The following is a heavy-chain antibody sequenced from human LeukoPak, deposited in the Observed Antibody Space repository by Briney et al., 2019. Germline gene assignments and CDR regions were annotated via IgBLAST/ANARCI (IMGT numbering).Heavy chain of an antibody. D-gene: IGHD3-10*01. Sequence: SGRSLRLSCAASGFTFSSYGMHWVRQAPGKGLEWVADIWYDGSNKYYADSVKGRFTISRDNSKNTLYLQMNSLRAEDTAVYYCAREAGRFGEFYYYYYGMDVWGQGTTVTVSS. CDR2: IWYDGSNK. CDR3: AREAGRFGEFYYYYYGMDV. J-gene: IGHJ6*02. CDR1: GFTFSSYG. V-gene: IGHV3-33*01.